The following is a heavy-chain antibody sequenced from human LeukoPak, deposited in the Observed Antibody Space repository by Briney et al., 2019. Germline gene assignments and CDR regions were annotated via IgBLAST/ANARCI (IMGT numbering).Heavy chain of an antibody. CDR2: IYTSGST. CDR3: ARVGYYYDSSGYYWFDP. J-gene: IGHJ5*02. Sequence: SETLSLTCTVSGGSISSSSYYWSWIRQPAGKGLEWIGRIYTSGSTNYNPSLKSRVTMSVDTSKNQFSLKLSSVTAADTAVYYCARVGYYYDSSGYYWFDPWGQGTLVTVSS. D-gene: IGHD3-22*01. V-gene: IGHV4-61*02. CDR1: GGSISSSSYY.